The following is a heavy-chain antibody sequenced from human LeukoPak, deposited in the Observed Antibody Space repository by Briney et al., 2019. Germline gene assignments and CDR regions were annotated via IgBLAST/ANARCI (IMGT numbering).Heavy chain of an antibody. CDR3: AKDANSYGYWDY. Sequence: PGGSLRLSCAASGFTFDDYAMHWVRQAPGKGLEWVSGISWNSGSIGYADSVKGRFTISRDNAKNSLYLQMNSLRAEDTALYYCAKDANSYGYWDYWGQGTLVTVSS. CDR2: ISWNSGSI. D-gene: IGHD5-18*01. V-gene: IGHV3-9*01. J-gene: IGHJ4*02. CDR1: GFTFDDYA.